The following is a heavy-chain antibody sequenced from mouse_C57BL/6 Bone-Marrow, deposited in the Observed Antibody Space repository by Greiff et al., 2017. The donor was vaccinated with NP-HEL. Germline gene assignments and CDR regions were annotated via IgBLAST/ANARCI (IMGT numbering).Heavy chain of an antibody. CDR3: GRGEGWGTFAY. CDR1: GFSFNTYA. V-gene: IGHV10-1*01. J-gene: IGHJ3*01. D-gene: IGHD3-2*02. CDR2: IRSKSNNYAT. Sequence: EVNVVESGGGLVQPKGSLKLSCAASGFSFNTYAMNWVRQAPGKGLEWVARIRSKSNNYATYYADSVKDRFTISRDDSESMLYLQMNNLKTEDTAMYYCGRGEGWGTFAYWGQGTLVTVSA.